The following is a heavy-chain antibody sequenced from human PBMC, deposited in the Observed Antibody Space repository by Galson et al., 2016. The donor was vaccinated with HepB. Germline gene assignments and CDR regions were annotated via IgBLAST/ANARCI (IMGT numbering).Heavy chain of an antibody. CDR3: AKSSGYYFVDSFDM. Sequence: SLRLSCAASGFTFDDYGMNWARQVPGTGLEGVSGINCKGGTTKYADSVKGRFTISRDNAKNPRYLQMNSLRAGDTALYYCAKSSGYYFVDSFDMWGQGTMVTVSS. D-gene: IGHD3-22*01. V-gene: IGHV3-20*04. CDR1: GFTFDDYG. J-gene: IGHJ3*02. CDR2: INCKGGTT.